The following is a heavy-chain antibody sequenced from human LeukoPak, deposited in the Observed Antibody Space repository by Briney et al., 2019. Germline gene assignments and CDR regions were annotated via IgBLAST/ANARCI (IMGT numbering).Heavy chain of an antibody. CDR2: INHSGST. CDR1: SGSFSGYF. D-gene: IGHD2-21*01. V-gene: IGHV4-34*01. Sequence: SETLSLTCAVYSGSFSGYFWSWIRQPPGKGLEWIGEINHSGSTNYNPSLKSRVTISVDTSKNQFPLKLSSVTAADTAVYYCARGMAFVDWGQGTLVTVSS. J-gene: IGHJ4*02. CDR3: ARGMAFVD.